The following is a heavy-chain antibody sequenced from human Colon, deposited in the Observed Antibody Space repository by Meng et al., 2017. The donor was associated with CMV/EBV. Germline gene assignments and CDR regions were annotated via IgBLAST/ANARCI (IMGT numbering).Heavy chain of an antibody. CDR3: VGGGSGYTDH. D-gene: IGHD5-12*01. CDR1: GLTFSRYW. V-gene: IGHV3-74*03. CDR2: IKTDGSYT. Sequence: LSCAASGLTFSRYWMHWVRQAPGKGLVWVSRIKTDGSYTTYADSVKGRFTISRDNAKNTLYLQMNSLRVEDTAVYYCVGGGSGYTDHWGQGTLVTVSS. J-gene: IGHJ4*02.